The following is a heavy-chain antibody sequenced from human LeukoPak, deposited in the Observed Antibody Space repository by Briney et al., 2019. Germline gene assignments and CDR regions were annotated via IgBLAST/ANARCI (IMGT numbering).Heavy chain of an antibody. Sequence: ASVKVSCKASGYTFTGNYMHWVRQAPGQGLEWMGWINPNSGGTNYAQKFQGRVTMTRDTSIGTAYMELNRLRSDDTAVYYCAKRFYSGSNPFDYWGQGTLVTVSS. V-gene: IGHV1-2*02. CDR3: AKRFYSGSNPFDY. CDR2: INPNSGGT. D-gene: IGHD1-26*01. J-gene: IGHJ4*02. CDR1: GYTFTGNY.